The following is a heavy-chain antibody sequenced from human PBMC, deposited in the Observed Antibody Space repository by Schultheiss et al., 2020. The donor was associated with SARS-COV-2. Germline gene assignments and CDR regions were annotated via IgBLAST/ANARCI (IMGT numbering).Heavy chain of an antibody. CDR1: GYSFSSYW. CDR2: IDPSDSYT. J-gene: IGHJ3*02. Sequence: GESLKISCKVSGYSFSSYWITWVRQMPGKGLEWMGTIDPSDSYTNYSPSFQGHVTTSADKSISTAYLQWSSLKASDTAMYYCASPVETGTTFSAFDIWGQGTMVTVSS. V-gene: IGHV5-10-1*01. D-gene: IGHD1-7*01. CDR3: ASPVETGTTFSAFDI.